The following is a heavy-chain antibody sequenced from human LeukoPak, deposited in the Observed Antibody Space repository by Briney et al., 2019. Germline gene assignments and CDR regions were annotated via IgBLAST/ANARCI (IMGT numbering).Heavy chain of an antibody. D-gene: IGHD2-8*01. V-gene: IGHV4-34*01. Sequence: SETLSLTCAVYRGSFSGYYWSWIRQPPGKGLEWIGEINHSGSTNYNPSLKSRVTISVDTSKNQFSLKLSSVTAADTAVYYGARVAPGVFDYWGQGTLVTVSS. J-gene: IGHJ4*02. CDR1: RGSFSGYY. CDR2: INHSGST. CDR3: ARVAPGVFDY.